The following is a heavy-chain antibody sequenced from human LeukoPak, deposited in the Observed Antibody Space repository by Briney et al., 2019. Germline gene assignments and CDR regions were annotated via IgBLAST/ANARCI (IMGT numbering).Heavy chain of an antibody. J-gene: IGHJ6*02. CDR3: ARVQKDGYNIYYYYGMDV. D-gene: IGHD5-24*01. Sequence: ASVKVSCKASGYTFTSYGISWVRQAPGQGLEWMGWISAYNGNTNHAQKLQGRVTMTTDTSTSTAYMELRSLRSDDTAVYYCARVQKDGYNIYYYYGMDVWGQGTTVTVSS. V-gene: IGHV1-18*01. CDR2: ISAYNGNT. CDR1: GYTFTSYG.